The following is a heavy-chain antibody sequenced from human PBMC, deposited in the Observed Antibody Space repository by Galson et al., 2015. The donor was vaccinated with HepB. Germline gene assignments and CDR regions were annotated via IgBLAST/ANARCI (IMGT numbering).Heavy chain of an antibody. CDR1: GGSISSYY. Sequence: LSLTCTVSGGSISSYYWSWIRQPPGKGLEWIGYIYYSGSTNYNPSLKSRVTISVDTSKNQFSLKLSSVTAADTAVYYCARLKVDSSGWYSWFDPWGQGTLVTVSS. J-gene: IGHJ5*02. V-gene: IGHV4-59*01. D-gene: IGHD6-19*01. CDR3: ARLKVDSSGWYSWFDP. CDR2: IYYSGST.